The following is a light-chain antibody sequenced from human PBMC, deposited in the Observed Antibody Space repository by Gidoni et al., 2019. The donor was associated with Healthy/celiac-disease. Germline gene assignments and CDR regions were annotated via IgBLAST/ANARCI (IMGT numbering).Light chain of an antibody. CDR2: GAS. Sequence: EIVMTQSPATLSVSPGERATLSCRPSQSVSSNLAWYQQKPAQAPRLLIYGASTRATGIPARFSGSGSGTEFTLTISSLQSEDFAVYYCQQYNNWPPTFGGGTKVEIK. CDR3: QQYNNWPPT. CDR1: QSVSSN. V-gene: IGKV3-15*01. J-gene: IGKJ4*01.